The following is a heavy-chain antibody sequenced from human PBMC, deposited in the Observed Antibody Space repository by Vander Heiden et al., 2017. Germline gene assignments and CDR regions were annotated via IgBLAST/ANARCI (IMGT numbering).Heavy chain of an antibody. J-gene: IGHJ4*02. Sequence: EVQLVESGGGLVQPGRSLRLSCAASGFSFGDYAMHWVRQAPGKGLEWFSGISWNSDTIGYVDSVKGRFTISRDNAKNSLYLQMNSLRAEDTALYYCAKKGAAGSEDYFDYWGQGTLVTVSS. CDR1: GFSFGDYA. CDR3: AKKGAAGSEDYFDY. D-gene: IGHD6-13*01. CDR2: ISWNSDTI. V-gene: IGHV3-9*01.